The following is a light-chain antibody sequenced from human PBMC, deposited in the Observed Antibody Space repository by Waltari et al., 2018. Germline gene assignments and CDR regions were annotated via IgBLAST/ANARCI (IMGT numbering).Light chain of an antibody. CDR1: QSITSN. V-gene: IGKV3-15*01. J-gene: IGKJ4*01. CDR2: GAS. Sequence: EIVLTQSPVILSVSPGGRTTLSCRASQSITSNLAWYQQKPGQSPRLLIYGASIRAAGIPARFSGSGSGTEFTLTISSLQSEDFAVYYCQQYNNWLPLTFGGGTKVEIK. CDR3: QQYNNWLPLT.